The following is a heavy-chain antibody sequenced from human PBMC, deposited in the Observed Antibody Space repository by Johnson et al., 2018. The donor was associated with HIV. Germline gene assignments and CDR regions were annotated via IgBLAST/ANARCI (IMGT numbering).Heavy chain of an antibody. Sequence: AVSVKGRFTISRDNAKNTLYLQMNSLRAEDTALYYCAKLTRLDAFDIWGQGTMVTVSS. CDR3: AKLTRLDAFDI. J-gene: IGHJ3*02. D-gene: IGHD6-25*01. V-gene: IGHV3-30*02.